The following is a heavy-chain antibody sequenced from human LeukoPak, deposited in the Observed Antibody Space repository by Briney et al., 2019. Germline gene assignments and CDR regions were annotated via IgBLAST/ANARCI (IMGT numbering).Heavy chain of an antibody. CDR2: IYYSGST. CDR1: GGSISSYY. CDR3: ARGLVPIGY. D-gene: IGHD2-21*01. V-gene: IGHV4-59*01. Sequence: SETLSLTCTVSGGSISSYYWSWLRQPPGKGLEWIGYIYYSGSTNYNPSLKSRVTISVDTSKNQFSLKLSSVTAADTAVYYCARGLVPIGYWGQGTLVTVSS. J-gene: IGHJ4*02.